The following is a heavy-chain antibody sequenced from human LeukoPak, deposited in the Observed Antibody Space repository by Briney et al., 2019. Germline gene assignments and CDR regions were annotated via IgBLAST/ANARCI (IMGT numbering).Heavy chain of an antibody. CDR1: GYTFVTYG. V-gene: IGHV1-18*04. D-gene: IGHD6-19*01. CDR3: AKLSSSGWPLECMDV. Sequence: ASVKVSCKASGYTFVTYGISWVRQAPGQGLEWMGMISSYNGNTEYAQKLQGRVTMTTETSTRTIYMDLRSLRSDDTAVYYCAKLSSSGWPLECMDVWGQGTTVTISS. CDR2: ISSYNGNT. J-gene: IGHJ6*02.